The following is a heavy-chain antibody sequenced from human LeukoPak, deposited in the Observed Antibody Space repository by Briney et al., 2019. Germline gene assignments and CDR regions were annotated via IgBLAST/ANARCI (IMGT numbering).Heavy chain of an antibody. CDR2: ISSSRSTI. D-gene: IGHD3-10*02. V-gene: IGHV3-48*03. Sequence: GGSVRLFYAASGFTYSSYEVLWARQAPGKGLEWVSYISSSRSTIYYADSVKGRFTISRYNAKNSLYLQMNSLRAEDTADYYCAELGITMIGGVWGKGTTVTISS. CDR1: GFTYSSYE. J-gene: IGHJ6*04. CDR3: AELGITMIGGV.